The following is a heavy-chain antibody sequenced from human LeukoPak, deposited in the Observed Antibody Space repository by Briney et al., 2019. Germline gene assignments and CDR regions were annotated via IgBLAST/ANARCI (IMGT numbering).Heavy chain of an antibody. Sequence: ASVKVSCKASGGTFSSYAISWVRQAPGQGLEWMGGIIPLLGLANTAQKFQDKLTITADESTGTAYMELSSLRSDDTAVYYCARTPRNGYNYFEYWGQGTLVTVSS. CDR1: GGTFSSYA. V-gene: IGHV1-69*10. CDR2: IIPLLGLA. J-gene: IGHJ4*02. CDR3: ARTPRNGYNYFEY. D-gene: IGHD5-24*01.